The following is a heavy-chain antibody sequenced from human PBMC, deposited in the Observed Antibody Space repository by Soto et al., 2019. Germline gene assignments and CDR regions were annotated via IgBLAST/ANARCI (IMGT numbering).Heavy chain of an antibody. V-gene: IGHV4-61*01. CDR1: GASLSSGSYY. CDR2: FYYTGTT. D-gene: IGHD2-8*02. J-gene: IGHJ4*02. Sequence: SETLSLTCTVSGASLSSGSYYWSWIRQPPGKGLEWIGYFYYTGTTKYNPSLESRVTISADMSKNQFSLNLTSVTAADTAVYYCARISYWVKDYWGQGALVTSPQ. CDR3: ARISYWVKDY.